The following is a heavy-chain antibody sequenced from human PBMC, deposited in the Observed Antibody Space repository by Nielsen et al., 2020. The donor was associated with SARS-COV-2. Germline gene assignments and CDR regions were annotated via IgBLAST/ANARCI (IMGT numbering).Heavy chain of an antibody. V-gene: IGHV1-69*04. CDR2: IIPILGIA. CDR1: GGTFSSYA. D-gene: IGHD7-27*01. Sequence: SVKVSCKASGGTFSSYAISWVRQAPGQGLEWMGRIIPILGIANYAQKFQGRVTITADKSTSTAYMELSSLRSEDTAVYYGAEEVNWGQYYFDYWGQGTLVTVSS. J-gene: IGHJ4*02. CDR3: AEEVNWGQYYFDY.